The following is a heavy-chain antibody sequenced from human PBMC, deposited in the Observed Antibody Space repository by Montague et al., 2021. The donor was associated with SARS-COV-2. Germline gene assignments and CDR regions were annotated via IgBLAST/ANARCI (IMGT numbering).Heavy chain of an antibody. Sequence: SETLSLTCAVYGGSISGYYWAWIRQTPAKGLEWIGEINHSGSTNNYQSLKSRLTITVDTYKNQFTLKLNSMTAADTAVYYCAGGADYDFWSGFLRLKWFDPWGLGTPVTVSA. J-gene: IGHJ5*02. D-gene: IGHD3-3*01. CDR3: AGGADYDFWSGFLRLKWFDP. CDR2: INHSGST. V-gene: IGHV4-34*01. CDR1: GGSISGYY.